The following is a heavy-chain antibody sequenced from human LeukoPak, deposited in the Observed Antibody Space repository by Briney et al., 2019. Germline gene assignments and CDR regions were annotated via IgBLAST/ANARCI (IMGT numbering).Heavy chain of an antibody. CDR3: ASGKRFLEWLSHYYYMDV. CDR1: GGTFSSYA. D-gene: IGHD3-3*01. CDR2: IIPIFGTA. J-gene: IGHJ6*03. V-gene: IGHV1-69*13. Sequence: GASVKVSCKASGGTFSSYAISWGRQAPGHGVEWMGGIIPIFGTANYAQKFQGRVTITADESTSTAYMELSSLRSEDTAVYYCASGKRFLEWLSHYYYMDVWGKGTTVTVSS.